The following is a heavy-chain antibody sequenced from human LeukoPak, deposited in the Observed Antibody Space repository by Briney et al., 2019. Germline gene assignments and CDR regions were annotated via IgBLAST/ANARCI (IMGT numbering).Heavy chain of an antibody. CDR1: GGSFSGYY. J-gene: IGHJ6*03. Sequence: SETLSLTCAVYGGSFSGYYWSWIRQPPGKGLEWIGEINHSGSTNYNPSLKSRVTISVDTSKNQFSLKLSSVTAADTAVYYCARLRNVLRFLEWFPRDYYYMDVWGKGTTVTVSS. CDR2: INHSGST. CDR3: ARLRNVLRFLEWFPRDYYYMDV. V-gene: IGHV4-34*01. D-gene: IGHD3-3*01.